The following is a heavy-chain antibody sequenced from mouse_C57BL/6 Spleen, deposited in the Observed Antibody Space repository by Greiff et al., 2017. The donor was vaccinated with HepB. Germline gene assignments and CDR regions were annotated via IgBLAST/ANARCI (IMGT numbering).Heavy chain of an antibody. V-gene: IGHV1-82*01. CDR2: IYPGDGDT. CDR3: AAGTSAWFAY. Sequence: VQLQQSGPELVKPGASVKISCKASGYAFSSSWMNWVKQRPGKGLEWIGRIYPGDGDTNYNGKFKGKATLTADKSSSTAYMQLSSLTSEDSAVYFCAAGTSAWFAYWGQGTLVTVSA. J-gene: IGHJ3*01. D-gene: IGHD4-1*01. CDR1: GYAFSSSW.